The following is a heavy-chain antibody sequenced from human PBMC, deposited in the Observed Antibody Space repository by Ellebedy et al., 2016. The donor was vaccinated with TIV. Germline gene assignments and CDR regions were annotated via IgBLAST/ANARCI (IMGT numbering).Heavy chain of an antibody. Sequence: GGSLRLXCAASGFSFSTYWMHWVRQAPGKGLLWVSHIKNDGTYTNYADSVRGRFTISRDNAKNTLYLQMNSLRADDTAVYYCAAAFDFWGQGTMVSVSS. V-gene: IGHV3-74*01. CDR3: AAAFDF. CDR1: GFSFSTYW. CDR2: IKNDGTYT. J-gene: IGHJ3*01.